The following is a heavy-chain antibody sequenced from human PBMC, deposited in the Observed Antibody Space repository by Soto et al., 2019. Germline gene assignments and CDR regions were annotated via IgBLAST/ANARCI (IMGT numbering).Heavy chain of an antibody. V-gene: IGHV4-59*02. CDR2: VFHSGSS. D-gene: IGHD4-17*01. CDR3: ARTTAVPNTLRSRYFFDY. Sequence: SETLSLTCTVSGASVTGFYWSWIRQPPGKGLEWIGYVFHSGSSNYNPSLKSRVTISVDLSKNRFSLRLSSVTTADTALYYCARTTAVPNTLRSRYFFDYWGQGTLVTVSS. CDR1: GASVTGFY. J-gene: IGHJ4*02.